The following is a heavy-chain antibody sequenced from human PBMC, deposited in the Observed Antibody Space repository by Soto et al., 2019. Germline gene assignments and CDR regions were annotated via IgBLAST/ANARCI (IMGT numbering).Heavy chain of an antibody. D-gene: IGHD3-10*01. CDR3: AALANYGSGSFTFDY. CDR1: GFTFTSSA. Sequence: SVKVSCKASGFTFTSSAVQWVRQARGQRLEWIGWIVVGSGNTNYAQKFQERVTITRDMSTSTAYMELSSLRSEDTAVYYCAALANYGSGSFTFDYWGQGTLVTVPQ. CDR2: IVVGSGNT. V-gene: IGHV1-58*01. J-gene: IGHJ4*02.